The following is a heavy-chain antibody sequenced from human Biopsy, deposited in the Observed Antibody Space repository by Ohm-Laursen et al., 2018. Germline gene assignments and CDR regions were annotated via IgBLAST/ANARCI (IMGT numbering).Heavy chain of an antibody. V-gene: IGHV1-69*06. CDR2: VMPIFGTA. J-gene: IGHJ6*02. D-gene: IGHD4-17*01. CDR3: ATRVTPVTTLYYYAMDV. CDR1: GVTFNSYA. Sequence: SSVKVSCKTSGVTFNSYAISWVRQAPGQGLEWMGGVMPIFGTANYAQKFQGRDTITADKSTSTAYLDLSSLRSEDTAVYYCATRVTPVTTLYYYAMDVWGQGTTVTVSS.